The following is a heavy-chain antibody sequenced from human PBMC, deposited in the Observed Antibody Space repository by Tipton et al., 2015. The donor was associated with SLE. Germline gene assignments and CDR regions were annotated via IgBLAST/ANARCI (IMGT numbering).Heavy chain of an antibody. CDR1: GASISTDGFY. Sequence: TLSLTCSVSGASISTDGFYWGWIRLPPGKGLEWIASRRYSGGTFYNPSLKSRVTMLVDMSKNQFSLNLSSVTAADTAVYYCARDPYGGHLDSWGQGTLVTVSS. D-gene: IGHD4-23*01. CDR2: RRYSGGT. V-gene: IGHV4-39*07. J-gene: IGHJ4*02. CDR3: ARDPYGGHLDS.